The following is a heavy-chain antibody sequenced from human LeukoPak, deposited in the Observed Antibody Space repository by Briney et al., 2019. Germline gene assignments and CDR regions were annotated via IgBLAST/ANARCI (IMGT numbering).Heavy chain of an antibody. CDR3: ARGTDRLTSASYWL. Sequence: SETLSLTCGVFGGSFSYYHWTRIRQPPGKALEWIGEIVHTGSATYNPSLTRRVTISADTSKQQFSLKMTSVTAADTAFYYCARGTDRLTSASYWLWGQGTLVTVS. J-gene: IGHJ4*02. D-gene: IGHD6-19*01. CDR2: IVHTGSA. CDR1: GGSFSYYH. V-gene: IGHV4-34*01.